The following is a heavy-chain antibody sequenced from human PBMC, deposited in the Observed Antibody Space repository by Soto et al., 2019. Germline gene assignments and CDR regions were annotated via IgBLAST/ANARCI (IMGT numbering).Heavy chain of an antibody. J-gene: IGHJ4*02. CDR2: IYHSGCT. CDR1: GDSMISSKW. Sequence: SETLSLTCTVSGDSMISSKWWSWVRQPPGKGLEWIGEIYHSGCTNYNPSLKSRVTLSVDKSKNQFSLNLSSLTAADTAVYYCASVHPYYESGAYYHWDYWGQGTLVTVS. V-gene: IGHV4-4*02. CDR3: ASVHPYYESGAYYHWDY. D-gene: IGHD3-22*01.